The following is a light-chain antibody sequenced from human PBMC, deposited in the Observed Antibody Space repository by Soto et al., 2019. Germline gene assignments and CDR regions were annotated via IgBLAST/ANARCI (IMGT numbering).Light chain of an antibody. CDR1: QSISID. J-gene: IGKJ4*01. V-gene: IGKV1-5*03. CDR2: KAS. CDR3: LQYITYPVT. Sequence: DIQMTQSPSTLSASVGDRVTVTCRASQSISIDLAWYQQRPGKAPNLLIYKASRLESGVPSRFSGSGFGTEFTLTISGLQPDDFATYYCLQYITYPVTFGGGTKVEIK.